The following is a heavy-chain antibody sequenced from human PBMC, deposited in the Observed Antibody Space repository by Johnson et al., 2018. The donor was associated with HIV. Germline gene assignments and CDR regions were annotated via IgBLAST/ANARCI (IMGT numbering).Heavy chain of an antibody. J-gene: IGHJ3*02. D-gene: IGHD2-21*01. Sequence: QVQLVESGGGVVQPGRSLRLSCSASGFTFSSYGMHWVRQAPGKGLEWVAFIRYDGSNKYYSDSVKGRFTISRDNSKNTLYLQMNSLRAEDTAVYYCAKDFVTHGAFDIWGQGTMVTVSS. CDR1: GFTFSSYG. CDR3: AKDFVTHGAFDI. CDR2: IRYDGSNK. V-gene: IGHV3-30*02.